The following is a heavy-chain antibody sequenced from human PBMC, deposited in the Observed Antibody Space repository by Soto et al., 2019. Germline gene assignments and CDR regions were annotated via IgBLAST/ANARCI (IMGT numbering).Heavy chain of an antibody. Sequence: KASETLSLTCTVSGGSISSYYWSWIRQPAGKGLEWIGRIYTSGSTNYNPSLKSRVTMSVDTSKNQFSLKLSSVTAADTAVYYCALTGGARQQLVYYYYYGMDVWGQGTTVTVSS. V-gene: IGHV4-4*07. CDR1: GGSISSYY. CDR3: ALTGGARQQLVYYYYYGMDV. J-gene: IGHJ6*02. D-gene: IGHD6-13*01. CDR2: IYTSGST.